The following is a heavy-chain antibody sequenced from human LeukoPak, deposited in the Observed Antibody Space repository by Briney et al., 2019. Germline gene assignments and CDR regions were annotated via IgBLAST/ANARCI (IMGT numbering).Heavy chain of an antibody. Sequence: SETLSLTCAVYGGSFSGYYWSWIRQPPGKGLEWIGEINHSGSTNYNPSLKSRVTISVDTSKKQFSLKLSSVTAADTAVYYCASLSTMVRGVISYWGQGTLVTVSS. J-gene: IGHJ4*02. CDR1: GGSFSGYY. CDR2: INHSGST. CDR3: ASLSTMVRGVISY. D-gene: IGHD3-10*01. V-gene: IGHV4-34*01.